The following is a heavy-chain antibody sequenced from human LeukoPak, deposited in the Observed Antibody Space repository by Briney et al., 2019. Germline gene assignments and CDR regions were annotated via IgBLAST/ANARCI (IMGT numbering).Heavy chain of an antibody. CDR3: AREAGDSGYDVKGSFDY. J-gene: IGHJ4*02. CDR2: ISSSSSYI. CDR1: GFTFSSYA. D-gene: IGHD5-12*01. Sequence: GGSLRLSCAASGFTFSSYAMSWVRQAPGKGLEWVSSISSSSSYIFYADSVKGRFTISRDNAKNSLYLQMNSLRAEDTAVYYCAREAGDSGYDVKGSFDYWGQGTLVTVSS. V-gene: IGHV3-21*01.